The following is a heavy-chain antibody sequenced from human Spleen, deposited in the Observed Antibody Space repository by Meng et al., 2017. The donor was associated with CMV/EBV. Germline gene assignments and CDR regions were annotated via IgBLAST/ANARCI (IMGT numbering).Heavy chain of an antibody. D-gene: IGHD5-18*01. CDR2: IGWDGHTT. Sequence: ETLSLTCAASGFTFDDYAMHWVRQAPGKGLEWLSLIGWDGHTTYYADSVKGRFTISRDNSKNSLYLQMNSLRPEDSAFYYCVKDRVGYSYGYDFDFWGQGTLVTVSS. J-gene: IGHJ4*02. CDR1: GFTFDDYA. CDR3: VKDRVGYSYGYDFDF. V-gene: IGHV3-43D*03.